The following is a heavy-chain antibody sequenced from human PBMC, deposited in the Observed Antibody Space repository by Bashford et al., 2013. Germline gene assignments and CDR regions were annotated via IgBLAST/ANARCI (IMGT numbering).Heavy chain of an antibody. CDR2: IKQDGSEK. J-gene: IGHJ6*02. V-gene: IGHV3-7*01. CDR3: ARDRDAYYDILTGSWYYYYGMDV. D-gene: IGHD3-9*01. Sequence: VRQAPGKGPEWVATIKQDGSEKFYVDSVKGRFTISRDNAKNSLYLQMNSLRAEDTAVYYCARDRDAYYDILTGSWYYYYGMDVWGQGTTVTVSS.